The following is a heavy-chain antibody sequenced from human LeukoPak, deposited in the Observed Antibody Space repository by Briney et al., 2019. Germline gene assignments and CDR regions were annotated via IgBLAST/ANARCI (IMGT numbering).Heavy chain of an antibody. J-gene: IGHJ5*02. CDR1: GFTFSSYG. CDR2: IWYDGSNK. Sequence: GGSMRLSCAASGFTFSSYGMHWVRQAPGKGLEWVAVIWYDGSNKYYADSVKGRFTISRDNSRNTLHLQMNSLRAEDTAVYYCARGITLYYYDSSGYYNWFDPWGQGTLVTVSS. D-gene: IGHD3-22*01. V-gene: IGHV3-33*01. CDR3: ARGITLYYYDSSGYYNWFDP.